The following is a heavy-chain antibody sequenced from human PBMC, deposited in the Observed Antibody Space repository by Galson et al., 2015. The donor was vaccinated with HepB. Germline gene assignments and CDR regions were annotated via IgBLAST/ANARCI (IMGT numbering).Heavy chain of an antibody. D-gene: IGHD3-22*01. Sequence: SVKVSCKASGGTFSSYAISWVRQAPGQGLEWMGGIIPIFGTANYAQKFQGRVTITADKSTSTAYMELSSLRSEDTAVYYCARGSQWLSTISSGYGMDVWGQGTTVTVSS. CDR1: GGTFSSYA. CDR3: ARGSQWLSTISSGYGMDV. CDR2: IIPIFGTA. V-gene: IGHV1-69*06. J-gene: IGHJ6*02.